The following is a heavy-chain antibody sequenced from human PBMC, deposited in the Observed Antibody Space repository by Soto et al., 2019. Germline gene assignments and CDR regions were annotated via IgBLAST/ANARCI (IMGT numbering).Heavy chain of an antibody. CDR2: IYHSGST. Sequence: QLQLQESGSGLVKPSQTLSLTCAVSGGSISSGGYSWSWIRQPPGKGLEWIGYIYHSGSTYYNPSLKSRVTISVDRSKTQFSLKLSSVAAADTAVYYCARVNGNYGFDYWRQGTLVTVSS. D-gene: IGHD1-7*01. CDR1: GGSISSGGYS. V-gene: IGHV4-30-2*01. J-gene: IGHJ4*02. CDR3: ARVNGNYGFDY.